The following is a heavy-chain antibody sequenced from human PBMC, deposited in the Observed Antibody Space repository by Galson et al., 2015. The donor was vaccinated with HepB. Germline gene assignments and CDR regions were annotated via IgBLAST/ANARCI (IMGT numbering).Heavy chain of an antibody. CDR1: GFTFSSYS. CDR3: ARRPGELGIGIDY. D-gene: IGHD7-27*01. CDR2: ISSSSSYI. V-gene: IGHV3-21*01. J-gene: IGHJ4*02. Sequence: SLRLSCAASGFTFSSYSMNWVRQAPGKGLEWVSSISSSSSYIYYADSVKGRFTISRDNAKNSLYLQMNSLRAEDTAVYYCARRPGELGIGIDYWGQGTLVTVSS.